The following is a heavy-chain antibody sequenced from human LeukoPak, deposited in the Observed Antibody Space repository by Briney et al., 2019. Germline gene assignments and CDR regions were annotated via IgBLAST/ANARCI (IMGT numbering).Heavy chain of an antibody. J-gene: IGHJ4*02. CDR2: IGASGSHT. CDR1: GFTFSIHG. D-gene: IGHD4-17*01. CDR3: ARAQTYGDYRLLLDY. V-gene: IGHV3-23*01. Sequence: GGSLRLSCAASGFTFSIHGMNWVRQAPGKGLEWVSGIGASGSHTYFADSVKGRFSISRDNSKNTVYLQMNSLRAEDTALYYCARAQTYGDYRLLLDYWGQGTLVTVSS.